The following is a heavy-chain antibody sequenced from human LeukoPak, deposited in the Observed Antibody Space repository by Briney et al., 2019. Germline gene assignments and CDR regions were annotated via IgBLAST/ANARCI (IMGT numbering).Heavy chain of an antibody. J-gene: IGHJ4*02. CDR3: ARDASMVRGAGKYYFDY. D-gene: IGHD3-10*01. V-gene: IGHV1-18*01. Sequence: ASVKVSCKASGYRFANDAISWVRQAPGQGLEYLGWIRGYNGNANYAQRLQGRVTMTTDMSANTAYMELRSLQSDDTAVYYCARDASMVRGAGKYYFDYWGQGTLVTVSS. CDR2: IRGYNGNA. CDR1: GYRFANDA.